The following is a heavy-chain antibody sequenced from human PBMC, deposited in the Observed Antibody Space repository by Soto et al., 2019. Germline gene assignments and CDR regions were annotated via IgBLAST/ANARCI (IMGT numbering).Heavy chain of an antibody. CDR3: AKVSWSSVDDEDH. Sequence: EVQLLESGGGLVQPGGSLSLSCAASGFTFSSHAMSWVRQAPGKGLEWVSGISDSGGNTHYADSVKGRFTISRDNSKNTLYLQMNSLRAEDTAVYYCAKVSWSSVDDEDHWGPGTLVTVSS. D-gene: IGHD5-12*01. J-gene: IGHJ4*02. V-gene: IGHV3-23*01. CDR2: ISDSGGNT. CDR1: GFTFSSHA.